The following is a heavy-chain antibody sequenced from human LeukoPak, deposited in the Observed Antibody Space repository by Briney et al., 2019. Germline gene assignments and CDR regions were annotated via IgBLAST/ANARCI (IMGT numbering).Heavy chain of an antibody. CDR1: GGTFSSYA. V-gene: IGHV1-69*05. CDR3: ARGMGAATFWFDP. Sequence: SVKVSCKASGGTFSSYAISWVRQAPGQGLEWMGGIIPIFGTANYAQKFQGRVTITTDESTSTAYMELSSLRSEDTAVYYCARGMGAATFWFDPWGQGTLVTVSS. J-gene: IGHJ5*02. CDR2: IIPIFGTA. D-gene: IGHD1-26*01.